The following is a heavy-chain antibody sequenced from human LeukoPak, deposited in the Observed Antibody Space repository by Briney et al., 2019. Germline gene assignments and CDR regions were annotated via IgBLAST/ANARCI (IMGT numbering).Heavy chain of an antibody. CDR3: ARGYGSGNNWFDP. D-gene: IGHD3-10*01. CDR1: GGSISSGTFY. J-gene: IGHJ5*02. V-gene: IGHV4-39*07. CDR2: LHHTGET. Sequence: SETLSLTCSVSGGSISSGTFYWGWIRQSPGKGLEWIVSLHHTGETRHNPSLKSRGTMSMDTSKNQFSLSLSSVTAADTAVYYCARGYGSGNNWFDPWGQGTQVTVSS.